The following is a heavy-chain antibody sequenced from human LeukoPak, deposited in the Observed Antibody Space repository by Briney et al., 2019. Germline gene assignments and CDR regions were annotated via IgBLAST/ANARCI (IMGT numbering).Heavy chain of an antibody. Sequence: ASVKVSCKASGYTFTNYYMHWVRQASGQGLEWMGIINPSAHTTTYAQKVQDRVTMTTDTSTSTVYMELSSLRYEDTAVYHCARADASGSYYLGDWGQGTLVTVSS. V-gene: IGHV1-46*01. CDR2: INPSAHTT. CDR3: ARADASGSYYLGD. CDR1: GYTFTNYY. J-gene: IGHJ4*02. D-gene: IGHD3-10*01.